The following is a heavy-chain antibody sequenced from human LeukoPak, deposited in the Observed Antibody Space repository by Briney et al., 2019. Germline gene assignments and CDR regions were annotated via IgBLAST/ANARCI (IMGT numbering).Heavy chain of an antibody. J-gene: IGHJ4*02. D-gene: IGHD5/OR15-5a*01. V-gene: IGHV3-7*03. CDR2: IKQDGSEK. CDR1: GFSFSSFW. CDR3: AKEEDIVSTSGGLFDY. Sequence: GGSLRLSCAASGFSFSSFWMGWVRQAPGKGLEWVANIKQDGSEKYYVDSVKGRFTISRDNAKNSVYLQMNSLRAEDTAFYYCAKEEDIVSTSGGLFDYWGQGTLVTVSS.